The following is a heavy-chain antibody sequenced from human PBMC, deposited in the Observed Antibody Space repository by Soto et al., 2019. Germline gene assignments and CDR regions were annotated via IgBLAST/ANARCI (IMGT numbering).Heavy chain of an antibody. J-gene: IGHJ3*02. CDR3: ARARLRAVYAFDI. CDR2: IYYSGST. CDR1: GGSVSSGAYY. D-gene: IGHD5-12*01. Sequence: QVQLQESDAGLVKASQTLSLTCTVSGGSVSSGAYYWTWIRQRPGKGLEWIGYIYYSGSTYYSPSLKSRLSISLYTSKNQFSLRLSSVTAADTAMYYCARARLRAVYAFDIWGQGKMVTVSS. V-gene: IGHV4-31*03.